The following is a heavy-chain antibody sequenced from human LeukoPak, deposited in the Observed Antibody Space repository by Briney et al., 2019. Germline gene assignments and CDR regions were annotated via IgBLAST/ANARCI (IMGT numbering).Heavy chain of an antibody. CDR2: IYYSGST. CDR3: ARHVYYYDSSGYYPTYYYYYMDV. V-gene: IGHV4-59*08. Sequence: SETLSLTCTVSGGSISSYYWSWIRQPPGKGLEWIGYIYYSGSTYYNPSLKSRVTISVDTSKNQFSLKLSSVTAADTAVYYCARHVYYYDSSGYYPTYYYYYMDVWGKGATVTVSS. J-gene: IGHJ6*03. CDR1: GGSISSYY. D-gene: IGHD3-22*01.